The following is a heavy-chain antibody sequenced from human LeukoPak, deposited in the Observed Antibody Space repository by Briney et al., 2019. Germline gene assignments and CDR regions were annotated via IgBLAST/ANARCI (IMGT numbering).Heavy chain of an antibody. D-gene: IGHD3-22*01. J-gene: IGHJ6*02. Sequence: PGGSLRLSCAASGFTFSSYAMSWVRQAPGKGLEWVSAISGSGGSTYYADSVKGRFTISRDNSKNTLYLQMNSLRAEDTAVYYCAKSNKYYYDSSGYSPSYYYYGMDVWGQGTTVTVSS. CDR3: AKSNKYYYDSSGYSPSYYYYGMDV. CDR1: GFTFSSYA. V-gene: IGHV3-23*01. CDR2: ISGSGGST.